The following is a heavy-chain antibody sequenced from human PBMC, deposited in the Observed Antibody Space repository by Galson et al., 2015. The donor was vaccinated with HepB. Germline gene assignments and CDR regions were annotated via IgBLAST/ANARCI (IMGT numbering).Heavy chain of an antibody. CDR2: IRYDGSNK. CDR1: GFTFGSYG. CDR3: AKGSRGGSLSGRTLDY. J-gene: IGHJ4*02. D-gene: IGHD1-26*01. V-gene: IGHV3-30*02. Sequence: SLRLSCAASGFTFGSYGMHWVRQAPGKGLEWVAFIRYDGSNKYYADSVKGRFTISRDNSKNTLYLQMNSLRAEDTAVYYCAKGSRGGSLSGRTLDYWGQGTLVTVSS.